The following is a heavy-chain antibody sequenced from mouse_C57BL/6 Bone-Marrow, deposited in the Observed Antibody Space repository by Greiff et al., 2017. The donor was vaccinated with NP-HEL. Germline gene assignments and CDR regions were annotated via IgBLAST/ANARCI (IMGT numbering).Heavy chain of an antibody. J-gene: IGHJ3*01. Sequence: VRLQQSGAELARPGASVKMSCKASGYTFTSYTMHWVKQRPGQGLEWIGYINPSSGYTKYNQKFKDKATLTADKSSSTAYMQLSSLTSEDSAVYYCAYSMAWFAYWGQGTLVTVSA. CDR2: INPSSGYT. CDR3: AYSMAWFAY. V-gene: IGHV1-4*01. CDR1: GYTFTSYT. D-gene: IGHD2-10*02.